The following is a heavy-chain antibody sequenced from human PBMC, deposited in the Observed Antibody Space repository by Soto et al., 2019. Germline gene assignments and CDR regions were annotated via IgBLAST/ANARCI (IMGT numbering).Heavy chain of an antibody. Sequence: QVQLVQSGAEVKKPGASVKVSCKASGYMFVTYGINWVRQAPGQGLERMGWISAYNGNTKYAQNLQGRVTMTTDASTSTAYMEMRSLRSDDTAVYYWARDLDGSGSYYTDYWGPGTLVTVST. D-gene: IGHD3-10*01. CDR2: ISAYNGNT. V-gene: IGHV1-18*01. CDR1: GYMFVTYG. CDR3: ARDLDGSGSYYTDY. J-gene: IGHJ4*02.